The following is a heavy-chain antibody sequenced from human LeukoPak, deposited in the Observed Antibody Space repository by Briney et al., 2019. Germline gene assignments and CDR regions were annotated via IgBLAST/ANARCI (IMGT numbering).Heavy chain of an antibody. CDR1: GGSVSSYY. J-gene: IGHJ4*02. D-gene: IGHD1-26*01. V-gene: IGHV4-59*02. CDR3: ARGWASGSYYNY. CDR2: IYYSGST. Sequence: SETLSLTCTVSGGSVSSYYWNWIRQPPGKGLEWIGYIYYSGSTNYNPSLRRRVTISVDTSKNQFSLKLCSVTAADTAVYYCARGWASGSYYNYWGQGTLVTVSS.